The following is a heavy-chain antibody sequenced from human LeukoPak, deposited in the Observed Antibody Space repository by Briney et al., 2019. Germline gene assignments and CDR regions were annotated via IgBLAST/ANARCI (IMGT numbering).Heavy chain of an antibody. D-gene: IGHD6-6*01. CDR3: ARVAFSSSSLAWGYFDY. CDR1: GGPFTSYA. CDR2: IRAYNGNT. V-gene: IGHV1-18*01. Sequence: ASVKVSCKASGGPFTSYAFSWVRQAPGHGLEWMGWIRAYNGNTNYAQKLQGRVTMTTDTSTSTAYMELRSLRSDDTDVYYCARVAFSSSSLAWGYFDYWGQGTLVTVSS. J-gene: IGHJ4*02.